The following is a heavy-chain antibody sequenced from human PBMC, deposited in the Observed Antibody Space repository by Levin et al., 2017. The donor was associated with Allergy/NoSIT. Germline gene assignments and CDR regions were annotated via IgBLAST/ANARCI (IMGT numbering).Heavy chain of an antibody. V-gene: IGHV5-51*01. D-gene: IGHD1-1*01. CDR2: IYPGDSDT. Sequence: GESLKISCQGSGYSFTSYWIGWVRQMPGKGLEWVGIIYPGDSDTRYSPSFQGQVTISADKSISTAFLQWSSLKASDTAIYYCARRGTRDYYYYMDVWGKGTTVTVSS. CDR3: ARRGTRDYYYYMDV. CDR1: GYSFTSYW. J-gene: IGHJ6*03.